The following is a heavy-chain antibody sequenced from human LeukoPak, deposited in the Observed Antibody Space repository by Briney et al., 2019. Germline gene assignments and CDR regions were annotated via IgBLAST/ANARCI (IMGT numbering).Heavy chain of an antibody. CDR3: ARDPGYSYGYDY. CDR1: GFTFSSYD. Sequence: PGGSLRLSCAASGFTFSSYDMHWVRQVTGKGLEWVSAIGIAGDTYYPGSVKGRFTISRDNSKNTLYLQMSSLRPEDTAVYYCARDPGYSYGYDYWGQGTLVTVSS. J-gene: IGHJ4*02. CDR2: IGIAGDT. D-gene: IGHD5-18*01. V-gene: IGHV3-13*01.